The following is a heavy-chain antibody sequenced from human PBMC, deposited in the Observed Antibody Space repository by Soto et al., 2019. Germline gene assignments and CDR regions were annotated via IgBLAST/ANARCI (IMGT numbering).Heavy chain of an antibody. D-gene: IGHD6-19*01. CDR2: INTDGSGT. CDR1: AFTFSDYW. V-gene: IGHV3-74*01. J-gene: IGHJ4*02. Sequence: EVQLVESGGGLVQPVGSLRLSCAASAFTFSDYWMHWVRQVPGKGLVWVSRINTDGSGTSYADFVKGRFTISRDHAKNTVFLQMNSLSADDTAVYYCATLQLAGPDYWGQGTLVTVSS. CDR3: ATLQLAGPDY.